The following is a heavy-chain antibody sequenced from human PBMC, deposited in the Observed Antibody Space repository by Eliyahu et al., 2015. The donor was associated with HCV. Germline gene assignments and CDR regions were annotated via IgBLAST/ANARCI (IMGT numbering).Heavy chain of an antibody. CDR2: IHYSGSA. CDR1: GXSISSASYN. V-gene: IGHV4-39*01. J-gene: IGHJ3*02. D-gene: IGHD2-2*01. CDR3: ARQASGEDCSSKTCYGDAFNM. Sequence: QLQLQESGPGLVKSSETLSLTCTVSGXSISSASYNWGWIRQPPGKGLEWIGSIHYSGSAYYNASLKSRFTISVDTSSDQFSLKLSSVTAADTAVYFCARQASGEDCSSKTCYGDAFNMWGQGTLVSVSS.